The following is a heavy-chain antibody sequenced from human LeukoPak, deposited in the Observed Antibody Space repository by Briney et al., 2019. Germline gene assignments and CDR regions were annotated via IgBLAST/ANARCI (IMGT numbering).Heavy chain of an antibody. D-gene: IGHD3-22*01. Sequence: PSETLSLTCTVSGGSISNYYWSWIRQPPGKGLEGIGDINFSGSTNYNPSLKSRVTISIDTSKNQFSLKLSSVTAADTAVYYCARLDWYYYDSSGYWDDWGQGTLVTVSS. CDR3: ARLDWYYYDSSGYWDD. V-gene: IGHV4-59*08. CDR1: GGSISNYY. J-gene: IGHJ4*02. CDR2: INFSGST.